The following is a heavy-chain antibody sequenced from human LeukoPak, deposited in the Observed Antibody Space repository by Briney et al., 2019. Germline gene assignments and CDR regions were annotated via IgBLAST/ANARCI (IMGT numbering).Heavy chain of an antibody. D-gene: IGHD4-17*01. CDR2: INHSGST. V-gene: IGHV4-34*01. CDR3: ARAGDGDYVGFDY. CDR1: GVSFSGYY. Sequence: SETLSLTCAVYGVSFSGYYWSWLRQPPGKGLEGIGEINHSGSTNYHPSLKSRVTISVDTSKNQFSLTLSSVTAADTAVYDCARAGDGDYVGFDYWGQGTLVTVSS. J-gene: IGHJ4*02.